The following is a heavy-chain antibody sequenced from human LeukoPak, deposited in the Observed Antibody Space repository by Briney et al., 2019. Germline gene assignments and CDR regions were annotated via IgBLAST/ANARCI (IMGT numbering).Heavy chain of an antibody. CDR1: GDSVTTTNLY. CDR3: ARLRVQQLASSYYMDV. V-gene: IGHV4-39*01. D-gene: IGHD6-13*01. J-gene: IGHJ6*03. CDR2: LYYGVNT. Sequence: SETLSLTCTVSGDSVTTTNLYWGWIRQAPGKGLEWIGSLYYGVNTYYKPSLKSRVTISVDTSLKQFSLILTSVTAADTPVYYCARLRVQQLASSYYMDVWGKGTTVTVSS.